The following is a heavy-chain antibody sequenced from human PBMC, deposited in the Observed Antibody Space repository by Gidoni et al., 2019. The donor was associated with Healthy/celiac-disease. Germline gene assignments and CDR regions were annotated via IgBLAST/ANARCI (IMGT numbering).Heavy chain of an antibody. Sequence: EVQLVESGGGLVQPGGSLRLSCAASGFTFSSYWRSWVRQAPGKGLEWVANITQEGREKSYVNSVKGRFTISRDNAKNSLFLQMNSLRAEDTAVYYCASFRVPEAYYYYYGMDVWGQGTTVTVSS. CDR2: ITQEGREK. J-gene: IGHJ6*02. D-gene: IGHD3-10*01. CDR1: GFTFSSYW. V-gene: IGHV3-7*01. CDR3: ASFRVPEAYYYYYGMDV.